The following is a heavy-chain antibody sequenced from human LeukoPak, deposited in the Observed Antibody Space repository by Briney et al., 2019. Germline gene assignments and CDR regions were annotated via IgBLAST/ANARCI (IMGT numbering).Heavy chain of an antibody. CDR1: GYTFTSYA. J-gene: IGHJ5*02. CDR2: INTNTGNP. CDR3: AREDPGYSHGNNWFDP. Sequence: GASVKVSCKASGYTFTSYAMNWVRQAPGQGLEWMGWINTNTGNPTYAQGLTGRFVFSLDTSVSTAYLQISSLKAEDTAVYYCAREDPGYSHGNNWFDPWGQGTLVTVSS. V-gene: IGHV7-4-1*02. D-gene: IGHD5-18*01.